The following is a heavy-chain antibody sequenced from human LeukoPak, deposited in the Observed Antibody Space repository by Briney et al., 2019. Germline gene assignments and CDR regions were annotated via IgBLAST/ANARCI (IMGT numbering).Heavy chain of an antibody. Sequence: PGGSLRLSCAASGFTFSSYAMSWVRQAPGKGLEWVSAISGSGGSTYYADSVKGRFTISRDNSKNTLYLQMNSLRAEDTAVYYCAKARPRGYCTNGVCSILQYYFDYWGQGTLVTVSS. V-gene: IGHV3-23*01. J-gene: IGHJ4*02. CDR1: GFTFSSYA. D-gene: IGHD2-8*01. CDR2: ISGSGGST. CDR3: AKARPRGYCTNGVCSILQYYFDY.